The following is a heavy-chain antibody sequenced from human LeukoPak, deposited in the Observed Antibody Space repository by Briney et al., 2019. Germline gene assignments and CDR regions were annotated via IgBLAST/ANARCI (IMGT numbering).Heavy chain of an antibody. V-gene: IGHV4-34*01. Sequence: SETLALTCAVFGGFFSAYYWSWISQPPGKGLEWVGEINHSGSTNYNPSLKSRVTISVDTSKNQFSLKLSSVTAADSAVYYCAQQYSSGWYPYWGQGTLVTVSS. J-gene: IGHJ4*02. CDR1: GGFFSAYY. CDR3: AQQYSSGWYPY. CDR2: INHSGST. D-gene: IGHD6-19*01.